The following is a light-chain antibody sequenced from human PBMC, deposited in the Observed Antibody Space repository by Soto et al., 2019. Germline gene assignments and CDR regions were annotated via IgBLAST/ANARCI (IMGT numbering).Light chain of an antibody. CDR1: QSISGTF. J-gene: IGKJ1*01. Sequence: EIVLTQSPATLSLSPGERATLSCRASQSISGTFLAWYQHKPGQAPRVLIYGATRRATGIPDRFSGSGSGTDFTLTISRLEPEDFALYYCHQYDSGWTFGQGTKVEMK. V-gene: IGKV3-20*01. CDR2: GAT. CDR3: HQYDSGWT.